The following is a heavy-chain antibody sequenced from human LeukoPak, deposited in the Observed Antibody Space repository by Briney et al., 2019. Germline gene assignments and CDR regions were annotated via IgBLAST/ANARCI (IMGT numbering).Heavy chain of an antibody. D-gene: IGHD5-18*01. CDR3: ARGDSYTYYYYYMDV. V-gene: IGHV1-69*06. Sequence: SVKVSCKASGGTFSSYAISWVRQAPGQGLEWMGGITPIFGTANYAQKFQGRVTITADKSTSTAYMELSSLRSEDTAVYYCARGDSYTYYYYYMDVWGKGTTVTVSS. CDR2: ITPIFGTA. CDR1: GGTFSSYA. J-gene: IGHJ6*03.